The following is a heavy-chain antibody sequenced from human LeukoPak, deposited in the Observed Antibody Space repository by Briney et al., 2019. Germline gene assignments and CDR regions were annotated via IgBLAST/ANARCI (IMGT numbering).Heavy chain of an antibody. CDR3: ARGIRWNYDFWSGQRYFDL. Sequence: SETLSLTCAVYGGSFSGYYWSWIRQPPGKGLEWIGEINHSGSTNYNPSLKSRVTISVDTSKNQFSLKLSSVTAADTAVYYCARGIRWNYDFWSGQRYFDLWGRGTLVTVSS. CDR2: INHSGST. CDR1: GGSFSGYY. V-gene: IGHV4-34*01. D-gene: IGHD3-3*01. J-gene: IGHJ2*01.